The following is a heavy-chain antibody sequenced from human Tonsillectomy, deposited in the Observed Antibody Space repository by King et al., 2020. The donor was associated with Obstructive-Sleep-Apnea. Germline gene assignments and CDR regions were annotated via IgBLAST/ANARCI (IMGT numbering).Heavy chain of an antibody. J-gene: IGHJ4*02. CDR3: ATNYYYGSVIFDY. D-gene: IGHD3-10*01. V-gene: IGHV3-11*01. CDR2: ISSSGSTI. CDR1: GFTFSDYY. Sequence: VQLVESGGGLVKPGGSLRLSCAASGFTFSDYYMNWIRQAPGKGLEWVSYISSSGSTIHYADSVKGRFTISRDNATNSLYLQMNSLRVEDTAVYYCATNYYYGSVIFDYWDQGTLVTVSS.